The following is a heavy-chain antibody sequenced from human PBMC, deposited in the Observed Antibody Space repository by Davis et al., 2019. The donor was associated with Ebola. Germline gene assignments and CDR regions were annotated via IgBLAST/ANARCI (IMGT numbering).Heavy chain of an antibody. CDR2: ISDRGGST. Sequence: GESLKISCAASGFTFSNFAMTWVRQAPGKGLEWVSSISDRGGSTYYADSVKGRFTISRDNAKNSLYLQMNSLRAEDTAVYYCARDENYYGMDVWGQGTTVTVSS. J-gene: IGHJ6*02. CDR3: ARDENYYGMDV. CDR1: GFTFSNFA. V-gene: IGHV3-23*01.